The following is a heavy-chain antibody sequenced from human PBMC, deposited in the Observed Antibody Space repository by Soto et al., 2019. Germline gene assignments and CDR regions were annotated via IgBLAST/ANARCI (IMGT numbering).Heavy chain of an antibody. Sequence: EVRLLESGGGLEQPGGSLRLSCITSGFTFDNFAMSWVRQAPGRGLEWVSAISGGGGGKDYADSVKGRFIIARDNSKNTVYLEVNGLRTEDTAVYYCAKDVHYDSSGGLDYWGQGTLVTVSS. CDR2: ISGGGGGK. CDR1: GFTFDNFA. D-gene: IGHD3-22*01. V-gene: IGHV3-23*01. CDR3: AKDVHYDSSGGLDY. J-gene: IGHJ4*02.